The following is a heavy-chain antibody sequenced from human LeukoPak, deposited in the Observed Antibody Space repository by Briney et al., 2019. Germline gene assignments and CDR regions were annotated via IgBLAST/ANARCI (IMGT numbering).Heavy chain of an antibody. J-gene: IGHJ4*02. CDR2: ISYDGSNE. Sequence: GGSLRLSCAASGFTFSSYTMHWVRQAPGKGLEWVAIISYDGSNEYYADSVKGRFTISRDNSKNTLYLQMNSLRAEDTAVYYCATATQQRDLYYFDYWGQGTLVTVSS. D-gene: IGHD6-13*01. CDR3: ATATQQRDLYYFDY. CDR1: GFTFSSYT. V-gene: IGHV3-30-3*01.